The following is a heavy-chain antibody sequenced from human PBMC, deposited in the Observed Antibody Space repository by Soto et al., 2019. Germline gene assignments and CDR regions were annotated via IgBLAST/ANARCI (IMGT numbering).Heavy chain of an antibody. V-gene: IGHV1-69*06. J-gene: IGHJ4*02. Sequence: GASVKVSCKASGGTFSSYAISWVRQAPGQGLEWMGGIIPIFGTANYAQKFQGRVTITADKSTSTAYMELSSLRSEDTAVYYCARDRDGSRIAAAGTEEYYFDYWGQGTLVTVSS. CDR1: GGTFSSYA. CDR2: IIPIFGTA. D-gene: IGHD6-13*01. CDR3: ARDRDGSRIAAAGTEEYYFDY.